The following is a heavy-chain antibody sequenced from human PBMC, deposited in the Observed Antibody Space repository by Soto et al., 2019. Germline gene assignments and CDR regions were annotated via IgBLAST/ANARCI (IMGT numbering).Heavy chain of an antibody. D-gene: IGHD5-18*01. CDR1: GFTFSSYG. CDR3: ARDPATIGIRYYYYMDV. J-gene: IGHJ6*03. V-gene: IGHV3-33*01. CDR2: IWYDGSNK. Sequence: QVQLVESGGGVVQPGRSLRLSCAASGFTFSSYGMHWVRQAPGKGLEWVAVIWYDGSNKYYADSVKGRFTISRDNSKNPLYLQMNSLRAEDTAVYYCARDPATIGIRYYYYMDVWGKGTTVTVSS.